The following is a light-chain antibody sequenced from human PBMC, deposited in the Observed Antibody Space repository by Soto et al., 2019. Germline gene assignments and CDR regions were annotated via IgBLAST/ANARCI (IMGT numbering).Light chain of an antibody. J-gene: IGLJ3*02. CDR2: EVS. CDR3: TSYVGSDIWV. Sequence: QSVLTQPPSASGSPGQSVTISCTGTSSDVGAYKYVSWYQQYPGKAPKLMIYEVSKRPSGVPDRFSGSKSGNTAPLTVSGLQAEDEADYYCTSYVGSDIWVFGGGTQLTVL. CDR1: SSDVGAYKY. V-gene: IGLV2-8*01.